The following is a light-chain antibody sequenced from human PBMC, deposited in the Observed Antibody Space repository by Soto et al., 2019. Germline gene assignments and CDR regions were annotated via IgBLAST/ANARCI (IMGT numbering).Light chain of an antibody. CDR3: QQYAESPLT. V-gene: IGKV3-20*01. CDR2: DAS. J-gene: IGKJ4*01. CDR1: QSVGRNY. Sequence: GESATLSCRASQSVGRNYLAWFQHKPGQAPRLVIYDASNRATGVPDRFSGSGSGTDFTLTVTRLEPEDFAVYYCQQYAESPLTFGGGTKVDI.